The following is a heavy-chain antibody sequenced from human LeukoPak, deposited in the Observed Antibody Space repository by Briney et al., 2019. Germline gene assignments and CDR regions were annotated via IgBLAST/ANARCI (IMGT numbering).Heavy chain of an antibody. Sequence: GGSLRLSCTASGFTFGDYAMSWFRQAPGKGLEWVGFIRSKAYGGTTEYAASVKGRFTISRDDSKSIAYLQMNSLKTEDTAVYYCTSAIVVPAAIDGYYFDYWGQGTLVTVSS. CDR1: GFTFGDYA. CDR2: IRSKAYGGTT. V-gene: IGHV3-49*03. D-gene: IGHD2-2*02. CDR3: TSAIVVPAAIDGYYFDY. J-gene: IGHJ4*02.